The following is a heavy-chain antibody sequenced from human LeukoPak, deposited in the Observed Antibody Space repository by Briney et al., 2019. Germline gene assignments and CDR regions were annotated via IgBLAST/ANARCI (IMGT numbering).Heavy chain of an antibody. D-gene: IGHD3-9*01. CDR3: AKETYYDILTGYYPMDV. J-gene: IGHJ6*03. Sequence: GGSLRLSCAASGFTFDDYAMHWVRQAPGKGLEWVSGISWNSGSIGYADSVKGRFTISRDNAKNSLYLQMNSLRAEDTALYYCAKETYYDILTGYYPMDVWGKGTTVTVSS. CDR1: GFTFDDYA. CDR2: ISWNSGSI. V-gene: IGHV3-9*01.